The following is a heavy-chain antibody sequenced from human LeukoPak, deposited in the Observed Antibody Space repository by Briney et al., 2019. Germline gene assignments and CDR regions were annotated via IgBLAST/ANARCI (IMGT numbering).Heavy chain of an antibody. Sequence: PGGSLRLSCAASGFTFSSYAMHWVRQAPGKGLEWVAVISYDGSNKYYADSVKGGFTISRDNSKSTLYLQMNSLRAEDTAVYYCARERLPAASPFDYWGQGTLVTVSS. CDR2: ISYDGSNK. CDR3: ARERLPAASPFDY. J-gene: IGHJ4*02. CDR1: GFTFSSYA. D-gene: IGHD2-2*01. V-gene: IGHV3-30*04.